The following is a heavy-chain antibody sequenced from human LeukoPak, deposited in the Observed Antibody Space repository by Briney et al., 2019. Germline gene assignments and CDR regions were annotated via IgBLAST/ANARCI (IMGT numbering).Heavy chain of an antibody. D-gene: IGHD2-21*02. J-gene: IGHJ4*02. Sequence: ASVKVSSKVSGYTFTSYAMISVREAPGQGLERMGWINTNTGTPTYAQGFTGRFVFSLDTSVSTAYLQISSLKAEDTAVYYCARAPTWGDYYFDNWGQGTLVTVSS. CDR2: INTNTGTP. CDR1: GYTFTSYA. CDR3: ARAPTWGDYYFDN. V-gene: IGHV7-4-1*02.